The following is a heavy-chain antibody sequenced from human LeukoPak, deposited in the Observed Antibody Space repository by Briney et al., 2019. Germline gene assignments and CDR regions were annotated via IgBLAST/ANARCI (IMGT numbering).Heavy chain of an antibody. J-gene: IGHJ4*02. Sequence: PGGPLRLSCAAPGFTFSSYGMHWFRQAPGKGLEGVTFIHYHGSNQYYADSVKGRFTISRDNSKNTLYLQMNSLRAEDTAVYYCAKTGSGRPLDYWGQGTLVTVSS. V-gene: IGHV3-30*02. CDR2: IHYHGSNQ. D-gene: IGHD3-10*01. CDR3: AKTGSGRPLDY. CDR1: GFTFSSYG.